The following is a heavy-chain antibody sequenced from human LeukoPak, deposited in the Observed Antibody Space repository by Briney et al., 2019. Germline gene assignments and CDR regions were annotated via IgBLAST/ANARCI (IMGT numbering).Heavy chain of an antibody. D-gene: IGHD3-10*01. J-gene: IGHJ6*03. V-gene: IGHV4-34*01. CDR3: ARVLHYGSGSFLGYYYYMDV. CDR2: INHSGST. CDR1: GGSFSGYY. Sequence: PSETLSLTCAVYGGSFSGYYWSWIRQPPGKGLEWIGEINHSGSTNYNPSLKSRVTISVDTSKNQFSLKLSSVTAADTAVYYCARVLHYGSGSFLGYYYYMDVWGKGTTVTVSS.